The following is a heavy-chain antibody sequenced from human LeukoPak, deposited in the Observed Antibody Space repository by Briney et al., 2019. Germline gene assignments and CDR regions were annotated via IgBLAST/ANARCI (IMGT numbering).Heavy chain of an antibody. CDR1: GFTVSSNY. Sequence: GGSLRLSCAASGFTVSSNYMSWVRQAPGKGLEWVSVLYSGGSTYYADSVKGRFTISRDNSKNTLYLQMNSLRAEDTAVYYCARAVAEQEAAFDIWGQGTMVTVSS. D-gene: IGHD6-19*01. V-gene: IGHV3-53*01. CDR2: LYSGGST. CDR3: ARAVAEQEAAFDI. J-gene: IGHJ3*02.